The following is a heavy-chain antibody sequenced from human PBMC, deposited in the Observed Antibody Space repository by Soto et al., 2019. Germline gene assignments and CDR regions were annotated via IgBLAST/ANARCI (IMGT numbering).Heavy chain of an antibody. D-gene: IGHD5-12*01. CDR2: ISAYNGNT. Sequence: GASVKVSCKASGYTFTSYGISWVRQAPGQGLEWMGWISAYNGNTNYAQKLQGRVTMTTDTSTSTAYMELRSLRSDDTAVYYCARDTIYAAYSGYDYPAPPRIAVARVPDYRGQGTLVTVSS. V-gene: IGHV1-18*01. CDR1: GYTFTSYG. CDR3: ARDTIYAAYSGYDYPAPPRIAVARVPDY. J-gene: IGHJ4*02.